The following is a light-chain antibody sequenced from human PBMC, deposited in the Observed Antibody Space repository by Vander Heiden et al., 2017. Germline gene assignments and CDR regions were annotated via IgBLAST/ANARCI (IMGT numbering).Light chain of an antibody. CDR3: SSYSSSSTLCV. Sequence: QSALTQPASVSGSPGQPITISCTGTSSDVGGYSYVYWYQQYPGRAPQLIIFDIINRPSGVSPRFSGSKSGNTASLTISGLQAEDEADYYCSSYSSSSTLCVFGTGTKVTVL. V-gene: IGLV2-14*03. CDR1: SSDVGGYSY. CDR2: DII. J-gene: IGLJ1*01.